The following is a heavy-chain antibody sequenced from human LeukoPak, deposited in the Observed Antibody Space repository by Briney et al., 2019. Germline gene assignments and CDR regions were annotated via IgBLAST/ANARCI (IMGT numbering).Heavy chain of an antibody. CDR3: SRGLHDYGDSNYYFDQ. V-gene: IGHV3-49*04. CDR2: IRKKGYGETT. Sequence: GGSLRLSCAASGFTFDNYAMSWVRQAPGKGLEWICFIRKKGYGETTDYAASVRGRFTISRDDAKSIAYLQMNSLKTEDTALYYCSRGLHDYGDSNYYFDQWGRGTLVTVSS. J-gene: IGHJ4*02. CDR1: GFTFDNYA. D-gene: IGHD4-17*01.